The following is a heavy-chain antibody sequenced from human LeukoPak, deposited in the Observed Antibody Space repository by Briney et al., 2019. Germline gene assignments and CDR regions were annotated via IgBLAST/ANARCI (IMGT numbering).Heavy chain of an antibody. V-gene: IGHV3-74*01. J-gene: IGHJ4*02. Sequence: GGSLRLSCAASGFTFSSYTMNWVRQAPGKGLVWVSRISSDGSSTSYGDSVKGRFSISRDNVNNTLYLQMNSLRAEDTAVYYCARATYYYSGSPELRYWGQGTLVTVSS. CDR3: ARATYYYSGSPELRY. CDR2: ISSDGSST. D-gene: IGHD3-10*01. CDR1: GFTFSSYT.